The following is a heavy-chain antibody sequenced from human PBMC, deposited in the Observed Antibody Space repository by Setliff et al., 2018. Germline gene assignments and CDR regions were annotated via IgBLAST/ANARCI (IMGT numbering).Heavy chain of an antibody. CDR3: ARRETYYNFWSGYYAY. J-gene: IGHJ4*02. Sequence: ASVKVSCKVSGYTFTVYTMNWVRQAPGQGLEWMGWINTYTGSPTYAQGFTGRFVFSLDTSVSTAYLQISSLKGEDTAVYYCARRETYYNFWSGYYAYWGQGTLVTVSS. V-gene: IGHV7-4-1*02. CDR1: GYTFTVYT. CDR2: INTYTGSP. D-gene: IGHD3-3*01.